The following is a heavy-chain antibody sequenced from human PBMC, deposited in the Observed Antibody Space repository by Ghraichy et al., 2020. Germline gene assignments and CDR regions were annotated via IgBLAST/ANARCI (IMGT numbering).Heavy chain of an antibody. CDR3: AKGTWLYRDCSSTSCSGPLFDY. D-gene: IGHD2-2*01. CDR2: ISYDGSNK. Sequence: GRSLRLSCAASGFTFSNYGMHWVRQAPGKGLEWVAVISYDGSNKYYADSVKGRFTISRDNSKNTLYLQMNSLRAEDTAVYYCAKGTWLYRDCSSTSCSGPLFDYWGQGTLVTVSS. CDR1: GFTFSNYG. J-gene: IGHJ4*02. V-gene: IGHV3-30*18.